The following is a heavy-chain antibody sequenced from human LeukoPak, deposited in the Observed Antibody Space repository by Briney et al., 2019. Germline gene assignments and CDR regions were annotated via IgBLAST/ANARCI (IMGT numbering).Heavy chain of an antibody. CDR2: ITGSGDNT. CDR1: GFTFSNYA. D-gene: IGHD5-12*01. V-gene: IGHV3-23*01. CDR3: AKDREGLSSGYDLEYFDY. J-gene: IGHJ4*02. Sequence: PGGSLRLSCAASGFTFSNYAMSWVRQAPGKGLEWVSAITGSGDNTYYGDSVKGRFTISRDNSKNTLYLQMNSLRAEDTAVYYCAKDREGLSSGYDLEYFDYWGQGTLVTVSS.